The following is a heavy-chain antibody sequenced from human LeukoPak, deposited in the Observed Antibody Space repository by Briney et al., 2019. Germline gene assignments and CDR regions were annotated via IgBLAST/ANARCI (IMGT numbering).Heavy chain of an antibody. J-gene: IGHJ6*03. CDR3: ARSVPQYYYYYYMDV. CDR2: IYYSGST. V-gene: IGHV4-30-4*07. Sequence: PSETLSLTCAVSGGSISSGGYSWSWIRQPPGKGLEWIGYIYYSGSTYYNPSLKSRVTISVDTSKNQFSLKLSSVTAADTAVYYCARSVPQYYYYYYMDVWGKGTTVTVSS. D-gene: IGHD2-2*01. CDR1: GGSISSGGYS.